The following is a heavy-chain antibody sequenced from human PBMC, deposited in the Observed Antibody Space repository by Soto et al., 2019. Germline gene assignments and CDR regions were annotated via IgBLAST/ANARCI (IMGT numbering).Heavy chain of an antibody. CDR1: GGSFSGYY. CDR3: ARAPLPKNITMVRGVSYYYYGMDV. CDR2: INHSGST. J-gene: IGHJ6*02. Sequence: SETLSLTCAVYGGSFSGYYWSWIRQPPGKGLEWIGEINHSGSTNYNPSLKSRVTISVDTSKNQFSLKLSSVTAADTAVYYCARAPLPKNITMVRGVSYYYYGMDVWGQGTTVTVSS. D-gene: IGHD3-10*01. V-gene: IGHV4-34*01.